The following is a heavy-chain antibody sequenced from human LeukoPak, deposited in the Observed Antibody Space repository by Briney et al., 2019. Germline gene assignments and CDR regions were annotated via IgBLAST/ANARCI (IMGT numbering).Heavy chain of an antibody. J-gene: IGHJ3*02. D-gene: IGHD3-10*01. CDR2: IYSSGST. CDR1: GGSISGYY. Sequence: PSETLSLTCTVSGGSISGYYWSWIRQPAGKGLEWIGRIYSSGSTNFNPSLKSRVTMSVETSKNQFSLKVNSVTAADTAVYYCARDHYYASGSYSDAFDIWGQETMVTVSS. CDR3: ARDHYYASGSYSDAFDI. V-gene: IGHV4-4*07.